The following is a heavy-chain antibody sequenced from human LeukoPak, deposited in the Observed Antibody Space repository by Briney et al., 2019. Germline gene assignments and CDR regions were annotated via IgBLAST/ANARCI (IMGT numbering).Heavy chain of an antibody. J-gene: IGHJ4*02. D-gene: IGHD3-10*01. CDR2: MNPNSGNT. Sequence: ASVTVSFKASGYTFTIYDINWVRQAPGQGLEWMGWMNPNSGNTGYSQKFQGRVTITRNTAISTAYMELRSLRSEDTSVYYCARECCFYYLDYWGQGTLVTVSS. CDR1: GYTFTIYD. CDR3: ARECCFYYLDY. V-gene: IGHV1-8*01.